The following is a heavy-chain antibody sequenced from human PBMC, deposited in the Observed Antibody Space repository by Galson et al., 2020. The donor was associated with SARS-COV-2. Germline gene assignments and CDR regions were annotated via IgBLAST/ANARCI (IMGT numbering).Heavy chain of an antibody. CDR2: IRGDGRET. J-gene: IGHJ4*02. Sequence: GGSLRLSCVVSGFTFKDYWMSWVRQAPGKGLEWVANIRGDGRETNYVDSVQGRFSISRDNDVASLYLQMDNLRVEDTATYFCTREGWQGGYWGQGALVAVSS. CDR1: GFTFKDYW. V-gene: IGHV3-7*01. CDR3: TREGWQGGY.